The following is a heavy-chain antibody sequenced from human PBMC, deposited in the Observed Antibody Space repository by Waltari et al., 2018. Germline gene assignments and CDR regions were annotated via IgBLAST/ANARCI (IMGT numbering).Heavy chain of an antibody. J-gene: IGHJ3*01. CDR1: GFTFSSQP. D-gene: IGHD3-3*01. V-gene: IGHV3-23*01. Sequence: EVQLLESGGGLVQPGGSLRLSCAASGFTFSSQPIPWVRQAPGKGLEWVSAISDTGSTTGYSESVKGRFIISRDNSKNTLYLQMNSLRAEDTAVYFCVNRFWLETWGQGTMVTVSS. CDR2: ISDTGSTT. CDR3: VNRFWLET.